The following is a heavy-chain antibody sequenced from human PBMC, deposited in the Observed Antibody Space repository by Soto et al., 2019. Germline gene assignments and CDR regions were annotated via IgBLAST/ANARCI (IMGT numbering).Heavy chain of an antibody. Sequence: GESLKISCKGSGYSFTSYWIGWVRQMPGKGLEWMGIIYPGDSDTRYSPSFQGQVTISADKSISTAYLQWSSLKASDTAMYYCTVTIFGVVTVNNAAFEIYAQGIMVTV. CDR2: IYPGDSDT. J-gene: IGHJ3*02. CDR3: TVTIFGVVTVNNAAFEI. V-gene: IGHV5-51*01. CDR1: GYSFTSYW. D-gene: IGHD3-3*01.